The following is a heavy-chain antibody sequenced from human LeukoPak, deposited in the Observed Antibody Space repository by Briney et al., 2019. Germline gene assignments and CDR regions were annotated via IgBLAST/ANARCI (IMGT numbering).Heavy chain of an antibody. CDR1: GGSFSGYY. Sequence: SETLSLTCAVYGGSFSGYYWSWIRQPPGKGLEWIGEINHSGSTNYNPSLKSRVTISVDTSKNQFSLKLSSVTAADTALYFCARTHFDSLGWFDPWGQGIQVIVSS. J-gene: IGHJ5*02. V-gene: IGHV4-34*01. CDR2: INHSGST. CDR3: ARTHFDSLGWFDP. D-gene: IGHD3-9*01.